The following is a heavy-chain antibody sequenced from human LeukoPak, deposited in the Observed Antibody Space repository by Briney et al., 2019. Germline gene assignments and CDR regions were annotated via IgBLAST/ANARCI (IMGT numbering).Heavy chain of an antibody. CDR1: GFSFSRHT. V-gene: IGHV3-21*01. CDR3: AREKWLAASAFFDP. Sequence: GGSLRLSCAGSGFSFSRHTMTWVRQAPGKGLEWVSSISGSSTNINYVDSVKGRFTISRDNAKNSLYLQMNSLRVEDTAVYYCAREKWLAASAFFDPWGQGTVVTVSS. D-gene: IGHD6-13*01. J-gene: IGHJ5*01. CDR2: ISGSSTNI.